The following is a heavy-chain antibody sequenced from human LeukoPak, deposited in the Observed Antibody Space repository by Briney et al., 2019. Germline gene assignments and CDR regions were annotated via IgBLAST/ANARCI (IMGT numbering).Heavy chain of an antibody. CDR1: GFTFSSYW. J-gene: IGHJ6*02. V-gene: IGHV3-74*01. CDR2: INSDGSST. Sequence: GGFLRLSCAASGFTFSSYWMHWVREASGKGLVWVSRINSDGSSTSYADSVKGRFTISRDNAKNTLYVQMNSLRAEDTAVYYCARDPKRDYGMDVWGQGTTVTVSS. CDR3: ARDPKRDYGMDV.